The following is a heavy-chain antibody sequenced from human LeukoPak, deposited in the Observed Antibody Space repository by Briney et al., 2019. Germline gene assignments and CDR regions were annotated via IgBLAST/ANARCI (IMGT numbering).Heavy chain of an antibody. Sequence: PSETLSLTCTVSGGPISSYYWSWIRQPPGKGLEWIGYIYYSGSTNYNPSLKSRVTISVDTSKNQFSLKLSSVTAADTAVYYCARVSSGWSVFDYWGQGTLVTVSS. CDR3: ARVSSGWSVFDY. D-gene: IGHD6-19*01. CDR1: GGPISSYY. V-gene: IGHV4-59*01. J-gene: IGHJ4*02. CDR2: IYYSGST.